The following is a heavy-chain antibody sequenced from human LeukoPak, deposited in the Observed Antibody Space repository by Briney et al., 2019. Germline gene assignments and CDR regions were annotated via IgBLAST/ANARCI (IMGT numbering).Heavy chain of an antibody. V-gene: IGHV1-69*13. D-gene: IGHD6-13*01. CDR1: GGTFSSYA. J-gene: IGHJ4*02. Sequence: SVKVSCKASGGTFSSYAISWVRQAPGQGLEWMGGIIPIFGTANYAQKFQGRVTITADESTSTAYMELSSLRSEDTAVYYCARGGIAAAGLIEFDYWGQGTLVTVSS. CDR2: IIPIFGTA. CDR3: ARGGIAAAGLIEFDY.